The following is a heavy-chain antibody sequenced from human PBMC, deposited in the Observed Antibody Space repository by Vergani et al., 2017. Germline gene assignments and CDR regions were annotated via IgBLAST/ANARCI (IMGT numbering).Heavy chain of an antibody. CDR3: AREFHPHFDWVGWFDP. V-gene: IGHV3-7*01. J-gene: IGHJ5*02. D-gene: IGHD3-9*01. CDR1: GFTFNHYA. Sequence: EVQLLESGGDLVQPGGSLRLSCAASGFTFNHYAMNWVRQAPGKGLEWVANIKQDGSEKYYVDSVKGRFTISRDNAKNSLYLQMNSLRAEDTAVYYCAREFHPHFDWVGWFDPWGQGTLVTVSS. CDR2: IKQDGSEK.